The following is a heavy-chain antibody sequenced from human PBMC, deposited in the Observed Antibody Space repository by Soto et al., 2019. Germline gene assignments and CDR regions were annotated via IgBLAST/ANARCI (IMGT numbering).Heavy chain of an antibody. Sequence: EVQLVESGGGLVQPGRSLRLSCAASGFKFDDYVMHWVRQAPGKGLEWLSSINWNGKNVGYAESVRGRFTISRDNAKNSLYLHMNNVRPEDTALYFCAKEGGNYYESSGYFDYWGQGSLVTVSS. V-gene: IGHV3-9*01. CDR2: INWNGKNV. CDR3: AKEGGNYYESSGYFDY. D-gene: IGHD3-22*01. J-gene: IGHJ4*02. CDR1: GFKFDDYV.